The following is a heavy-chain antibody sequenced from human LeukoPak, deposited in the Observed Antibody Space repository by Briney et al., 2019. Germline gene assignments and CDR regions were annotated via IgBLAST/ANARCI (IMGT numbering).Heavy chain of an antibody. CDR3: ARGPPTGYYYYGMDV. CDR1: GGSISSYY. V-gene: IGHV4-59*06. J-gene: IGHJ6*02. Sequence: SETLSLTCTVSGGSISSYYWSWIRQHPGKGLEWIGYIYYSGSTYYNPSLKSRVTISVDTSKNQFSLKLSSVTAADTAVYYCARGPPTGYYYYGMDVWGQGTTVTVSS. CDR2: IYYSGST. D-gene: IGHD3-9*01.